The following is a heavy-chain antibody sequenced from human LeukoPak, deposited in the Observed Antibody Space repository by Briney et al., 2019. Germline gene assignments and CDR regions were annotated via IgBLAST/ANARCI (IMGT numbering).Heavy chain of an antibody. V-gene: IGHV3-7*03. CDR1: GFTFSSYW. J-gene: IGHJ4*02. CDR3: AKDTSLRHYDYVWGSSPAFDY. CDR2: IKKDGSEK. Sequence: GGSLRLSCAASGFTFSSYWMSWVRRAPGKGLEWVANIKKDGSEKYYVDSVKGRFTISRDNAKTSLYLQMNSLRAEDTAVYYCAKDTSLRHYDYVWGSSPAFDYWGQGTLVTVSS. D-gene: IGHD3-16*01.